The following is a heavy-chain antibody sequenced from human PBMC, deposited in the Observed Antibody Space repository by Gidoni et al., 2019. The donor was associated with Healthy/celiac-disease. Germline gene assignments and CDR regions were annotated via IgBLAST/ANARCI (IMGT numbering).Heavy chain of an antibody. D-gene: IGHD4-17*01. V-gene: IGHV4-39*01. CDR1: GGSISSSSDY. Sequence: QLQLQESAPGLVKPSETLSLICTVSGGSISSSSDYWGWIRQRRGKGLEWIGSIYYSGGTYYDPSLKSRVTIYVDTSKNQFSLKMSAVTAADTAVYYCARFYGDYVEYDFDYWGQGTLVTVSS. CDR3: ARFYGDYVEYDFDY. CDR2: IYYSGGT. J-gene: IGHJ4*02.